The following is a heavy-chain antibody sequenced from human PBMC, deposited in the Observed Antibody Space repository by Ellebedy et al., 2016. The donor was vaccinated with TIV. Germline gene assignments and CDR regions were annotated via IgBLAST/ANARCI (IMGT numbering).Heavy chain of an antibody. V-gene: IGHV4-59*01. J-gene: IGHJ4*02. D-gene: IGHD6-13*01. CDR1: GDSLVNYY. CDR3: ARAVGSAALDY. Sequence: MPSEPLSLTCTVPGDSLVNYYWSWIRQSPGKGLDWIGFIYYSGDTNYNPSLESRVTMSVDTSKNQFSLTLKSVTAADTAVYYWARAVGSAALDYWGQGTLVAVSS. CDR2: IYYSGDT.